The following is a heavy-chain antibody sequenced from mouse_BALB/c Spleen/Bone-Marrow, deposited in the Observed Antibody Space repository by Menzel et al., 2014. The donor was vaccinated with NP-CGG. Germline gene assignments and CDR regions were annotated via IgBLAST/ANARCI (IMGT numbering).Heavy chain of an antibody. J-gene: IGHJ2*01. D-gene: IGHD1-1*01. V-gene: IGHV1-82*01. CDR2: IYPGDGDT. Sequence: AQLVESGPEPVKPGASVKISCEASGYAFSYSWMNWVKQRPGQGLEWIGRIYPGDGDTNYNGKFKGKATLTADKSSSTAYMQLSSLTSVDSAVYFCARLLGYCFDYWGQGTTLTVSS. CDR3: ARLLGYCFDY. CDR1: GYAFSYSW.